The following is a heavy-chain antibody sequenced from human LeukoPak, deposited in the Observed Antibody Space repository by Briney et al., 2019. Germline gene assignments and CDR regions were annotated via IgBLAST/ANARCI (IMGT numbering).Heavy chain of an antibody. CDR2: VYYSGST. J-gene: IGHJ4*02. Sequence: SETLSLTCTVSGGSVNNYYWGWIRQPPGMGLDWIGIVYYSGSTYYNPSLKSRVTISVDTSKNQFSLKLNSVTAADTAVYYCARRRGLSSSWFKFWGQGTLVTVSS. D-gene: IGHD6-13*01. V-gene: IGHV4-39*07. CDR3: ARRRGLSSSWFKF. CDR1: GGSVNNYY.